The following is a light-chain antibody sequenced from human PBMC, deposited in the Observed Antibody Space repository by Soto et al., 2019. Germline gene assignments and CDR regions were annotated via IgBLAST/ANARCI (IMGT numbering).Light chain of an antibody. Sequence: QSVLTQPPSASGTPGQRVTISCSGSSSNIGNGYVYWYQQVPGTAPKLLIYSDYQRPSGVPDRFSGSKSGTSASLAISGLRSEDEGDYYCASWDDSLSGLYVFGTGTKLTVL. V-gene: IGLV1-47*02. CDR2: SDY. J-gene: IGLJ1*01. CDR3: ASWDDSLSGLYV. CDR1: SSNIGNGY.